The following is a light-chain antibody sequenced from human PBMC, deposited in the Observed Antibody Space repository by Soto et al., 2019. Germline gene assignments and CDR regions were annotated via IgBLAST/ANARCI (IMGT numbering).Light chain of an antibody. CDR1: QGIAPY. Sequence: DIQLTQVPSSLSASVGDRVTITCRASQGIAPYLAWFQQKPGKVPKLLIYAASTLQSGVPSRFSGSGSGTDFTLTISSLQPEDVATYYCQKYNSAPLTFGGGTKMDI. J-gene: IGKJ4*01. V-gene: IGKV1-27*01. CDR3: QKYNSAPLT. CDR2: AAS.